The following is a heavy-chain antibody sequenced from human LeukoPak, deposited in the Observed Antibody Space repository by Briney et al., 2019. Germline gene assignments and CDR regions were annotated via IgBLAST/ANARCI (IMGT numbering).Heavy chain of an antibody. CDR3: ARDSASSGIFDY. V-gene: IGHV4-34*01. J-gene: IGHJ4*02. CDR1: GGSFSGYY. D-gene: IGHD6-19*01. CDR2: INHSRST. Sequence: KTSETLSLTCAVYGGSFSGYYWSWIRQPPGKGLEWIGEINHSRSTNYNPSLKSRVTISVDTSKNQFSLKLSSVTAADTAVYYCARDSASSGIFDYWGQGTLVTVSS.